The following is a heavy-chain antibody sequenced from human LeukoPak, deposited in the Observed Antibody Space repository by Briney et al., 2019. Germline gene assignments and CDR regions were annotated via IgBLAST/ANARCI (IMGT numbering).Heavy chain of an antibody. Sequence: GGSLTLSCAASGFTFSDYALLWVRQPTGKELEWISAIRGTGGITYYADSVKGRCTISRDNSRNTVYLQMNSLRAEDTALYFCGKDPNGDYVGAFDFWGPGTMVTVSS. CDR2: IRGTGGIT. CDR1: GFTFSDYA. D-gene: IGHD4-17*01. J-gene: IGHJ3*01. V-gene: IGHV3-23*01. CDR3: GKDPNGDYVGAFDF.